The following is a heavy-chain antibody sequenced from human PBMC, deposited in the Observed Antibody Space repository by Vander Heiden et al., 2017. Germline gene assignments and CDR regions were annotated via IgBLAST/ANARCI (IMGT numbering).Heavy chain of an antibody. Sequence: QVQLQQLGAGLLKPSETLSLTCAVYGGSFSGYYWSWIRQPPGKGLEWIGEINHSGSTNYNPSLKSRVTISVDTSKNQFSLKLSSVTAADTAVYYCARDSGSYPFDYWGQGTLVTVSS. CDR3: ARDSGSYPFDY. CDR2: INHSGST. CDR1: GGSFSGYY. V-gene: IGHV4-34*01. J-gene: IGHJ4*02. D-gene: IGHD1-26*01.